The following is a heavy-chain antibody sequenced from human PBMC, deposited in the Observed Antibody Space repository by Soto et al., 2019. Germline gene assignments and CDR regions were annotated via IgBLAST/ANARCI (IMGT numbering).Heavy chain of an antibody. CDR3: ARGTLQQLVRLTDAFDI. Sequence: LSLTCTVSGGSISNYYWSWIRQPPGKGLEWIGYIYYSGSTSYNPSLKSRVTISVDTSKNQFSLKLSSVTAADTAVYYCARGTLQQLVRLTDAFDIWGQGTMVTV. J-gene: IGHJ3*02. D-gene: IGHD6-13*01. CDR1: GGSISNYY. CDR2: IYYSGST. V-gene: IGHV4-59*01.